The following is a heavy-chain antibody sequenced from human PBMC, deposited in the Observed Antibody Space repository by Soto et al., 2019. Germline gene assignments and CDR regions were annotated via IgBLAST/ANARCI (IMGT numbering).Heavy chain of an antibody. CDR1: GYSFTTHG. D-gene: IGHD4-17*01. CDR2: IGAYNGDT. Sequence: ASVKVSCKASGYSFTTHGISWVRRAPGHGPEWMGWIGAYNGDTRYVQRFQGRLTMTTDTSTSTAYMELRSLTSDDTAVYYCARDPPFSGILRGTPLMDVWGQGTTVTVSS. V-gene: IGHV1-18*04. CDR3: ARDPPFSGILRGTPLMDV. J-gene: IGHJ6*02.